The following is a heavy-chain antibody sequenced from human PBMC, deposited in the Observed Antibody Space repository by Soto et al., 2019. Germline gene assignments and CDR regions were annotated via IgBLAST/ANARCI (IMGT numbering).Heavy chain of an antibody. J-gene: IGHJ4*02. Sequence: QVQLQESGPGLVKPSQTLSLTCTVSGGSISSGGYYWSWIRQHPGKGLEWIGYIYYSGSTYYNPALKGRGTISVDTSKNQFSLKLSSVTAADTAVYSCARDRDGGELDYWGQGTLVTVSS. D-gene: IGHD3-16*01. CDR1: GGSISSGGYY. CDR2: IYYSGST. CDR3: ARDRDGGELDY. V-gene: IGHV4-31*03.